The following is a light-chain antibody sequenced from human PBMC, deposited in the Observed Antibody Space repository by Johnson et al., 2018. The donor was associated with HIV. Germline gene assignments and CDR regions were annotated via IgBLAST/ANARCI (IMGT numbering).Light chain of an antibody. V-gene: IGLV1-51*01. Sequence: QPVLTQPPSVSAAPGQKVTISCSGSSSNIGNNYVSWYQQLPGTAPKLLIYDNNKRPSGIPDRFSGSKSGTSATLGITGLQTGDEADYYCGTWDSSLSAGLYGFGTGTKVTCL. CDR3: GTWDSSLSAGLYG. CDR2: DNN. CDR1: SSNIGNNY. J-gene: IGLJ1*01.